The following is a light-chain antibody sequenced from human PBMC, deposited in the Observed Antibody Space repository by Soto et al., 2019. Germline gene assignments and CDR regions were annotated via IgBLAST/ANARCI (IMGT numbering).Light chain of an antibody. CDR1: QSISSY. Sequence: DIQMTQSPSSLSASVGDRVTITCRASQSISSYLNWYQQKPGKAPKLLIYDGSSLESGVPSRFSGSGFGTEFTLTISSLQADDFATYYCQQYYSYSTFGQGTKVDIK. J-gene: IGKJ1*01. CDR3: QQYYSYST. V-gene: IGKV1-5*01. CDR2: DGS.